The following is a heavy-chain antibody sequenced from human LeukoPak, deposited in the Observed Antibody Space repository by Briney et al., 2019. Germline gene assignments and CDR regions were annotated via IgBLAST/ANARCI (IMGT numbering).Heavy chain of an antibody. V-gene: IGHV3-48*03. D-gene: IGHD6-25*01. J-gene: IGHJ4*02. Sequence: SGGSLRLSCAVSGFPFSFFEINWVRQAPGKGLEWVSNIGSSGRTRYYADSVKGRFSISRDNAKNSLYLQMNSLRVEDTGVYYCAILAAASDFDYWGQGALVTVSS. CDR1: GFPFSFFE. CDR3: AILAAASDFDY. CDR2: IGSSGRTR.